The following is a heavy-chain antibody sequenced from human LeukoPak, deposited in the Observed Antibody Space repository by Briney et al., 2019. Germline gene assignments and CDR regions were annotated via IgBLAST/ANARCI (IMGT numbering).Heavy chain of an antibody. Sequence: ASVKVPCKASGYTFTSYDINWVRQATGQGLEWMGRMNPNSGNTGYAQKFQGRVTMTRNTSISTAYMELSSLRSEDTAVYYCARDYSNYVIWFDPWGQGTLVTVSS. CDR3: ARDYSNYVIWFDP. D-gene: IGHD4-11*01. J-gene: IGHJ5*02. CDR2: MNPNSGNT. CDR1: GYTFTSYD. V-gene: IGHV1-8*01.